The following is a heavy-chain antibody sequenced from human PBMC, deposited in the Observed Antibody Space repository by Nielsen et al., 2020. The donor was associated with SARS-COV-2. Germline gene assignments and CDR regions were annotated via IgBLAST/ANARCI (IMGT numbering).Heavy chain of an antibody. CDR1: GFTFSSYG. V-gene: IGHV3-30*02. Sequence: GGSLRLSCAASGFTFSSYGMHWVRQAPGKGLEWVAVIWYDGSNKYYADSVKGRFTISRDNSKNTLYLQMNSLRAEDTAVYYCAKDLEDSSGWYVYYYGMDVWGQGTTVTVSS. CDR3: AKDLEDSSGWYVYYYGMDV. D-gene: IGHD6-19*01. CDR2: IWYDGSNK. J-gene: IGHJ6*02.